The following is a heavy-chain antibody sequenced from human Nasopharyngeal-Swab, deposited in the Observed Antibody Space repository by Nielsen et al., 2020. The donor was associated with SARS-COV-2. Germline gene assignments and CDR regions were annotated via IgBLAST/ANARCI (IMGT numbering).Heavy chain of an antibody. Sequence: GGSLRLSCAASGFTFDDYAMHWVRQAPGKDLEWVSGISWNSGSIGYADSVKGRFTISRDNAKNSLYLQMNSLRAEDTALYYCARTIAAAGPHGMDVWGQGTTVTVSS. CDR1: GFTFDDYA. V-gene: IGHV3-9*01. D-gene: IGHD6-13*01. CDR2: ISWNSGSI. J-gene: IGHJ6*02. CDR3: ARTIAAAGPHGMDV.